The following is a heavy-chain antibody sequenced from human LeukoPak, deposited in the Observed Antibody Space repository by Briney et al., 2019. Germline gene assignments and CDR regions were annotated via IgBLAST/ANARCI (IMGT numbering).Heavy chain of an antibody. J-gene: IGHJ4*02. D-gene: IGHD3-10*01. V-gene: IGHV1-69*01. CDR2: IIPIFGAA. Sequence: SVKVSCKASGGTFSSYAISWVRQAPGQGLEWMGGIIPIFGAANYAQKFQGRVTITADESTSTAYMELSSLRSEDTAVYYCAREYGSGVHFDYWGQGTLVTVSS. CDR3: AREYGSGVHFDY. CDR1: GGTFSSYA.